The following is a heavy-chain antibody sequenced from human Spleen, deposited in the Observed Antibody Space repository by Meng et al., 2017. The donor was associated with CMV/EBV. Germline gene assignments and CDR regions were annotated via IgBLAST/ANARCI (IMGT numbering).Heavy chain of an antibody. D-gene: IGHD6-13*01. V-gene: IGHV3-30*04. CDR3: AREPSSSPVPDY. J-gene: IGHJ4*02. CDR2: VSFDGSNT. Sequence: SCAASGFTLSTFAMNWVRQAPGKGLEWVAVVSFDGSNTYYTDSVKGRFTISRDNSKNTLYLHMNSLRPEDTAVYYCAREPSSSPVPDYWGQGTLVTVSS. CDR1: GFTLSTFA.